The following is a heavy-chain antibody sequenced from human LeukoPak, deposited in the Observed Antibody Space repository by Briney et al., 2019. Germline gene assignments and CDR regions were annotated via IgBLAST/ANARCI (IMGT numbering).Heavy chain of an antibody. D-gene: IGHD6-13*01. V-gene: IGHV3-30*03. CDR2: ISYDGSNK. CDR3: ARERNYGSSWYVPN. Sequence: GRSLRLSCAASGFTFSSYGMHWVRQAPGKGLEWVAVISYDGSNKYYADSVKGRFTISRDNSKNTLYLQMNSLRAEDTAVYYCARERNYGSSWYVPNWGQGTLVTVSS. J-gene: IGHJ4*02. CDR1: GFTFSSYG.